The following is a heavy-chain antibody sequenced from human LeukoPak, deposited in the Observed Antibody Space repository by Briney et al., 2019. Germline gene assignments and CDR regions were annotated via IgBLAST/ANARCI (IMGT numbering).Heavy chain of an antibody. D-gene: IGHD3-10*01. CDR3: ARDYGSGSYYSPKD. CDR1: GFTFSDYY. CDR2: ISSSGSTI. Sequence: PGGSLRLSCAASGFTFSDYYMSWIRQAPGKGLGWVSYISSSGSTIYYADSVKGRFTISRDNAKNSLYLQMNSLRAEDTAVYYCARDYGSGSYYSPKDWGQGTLVTVSS. V-gene: IGHV3-11*01. J-gene: IGHJ4*02.